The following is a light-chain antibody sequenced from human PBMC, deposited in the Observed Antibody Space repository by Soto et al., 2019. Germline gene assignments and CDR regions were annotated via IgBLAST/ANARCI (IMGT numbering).Light chain of an antibody. Sequence: EIVLTQSPDTLSLSPGERATLSCRSSQSVSGYLAWYQQQPGQAPRLLMYDASNRATGIPARFSGSGSGTDFTRTISSLEPEDFAVYYCQQRSNWPSTFGGGTKVEIK. V-gene: IGKV3-11*01. CDR3: QQRSNWPST. J-gene: IGKJ4*01. CDR2: DAS. CDR1: QSVSGY.